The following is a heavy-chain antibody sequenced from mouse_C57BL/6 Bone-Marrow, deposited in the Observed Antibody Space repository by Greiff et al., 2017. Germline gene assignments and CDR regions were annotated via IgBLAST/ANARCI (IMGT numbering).Heavy chain of an antibody. D-gene: IGHD2-5*01. J-gene: IGHJ1*03. CDR3: ARPYYSNYWYFDV. V-gene: IGHV1-55*01. Sequence: QVQLQQPGAELVKPGASVKMSCKASGSTFTSYWITWVKQRPGQGLEWIGDIYPGSGSTNYNEKFKSKATLTVDTSSSTAYMQLSSLTSEYSAVYYCARPYYSNYWYFDVWGTGTTVTVSS. CDR1: GSTFTSYW. CDR2: IYPGSGST.